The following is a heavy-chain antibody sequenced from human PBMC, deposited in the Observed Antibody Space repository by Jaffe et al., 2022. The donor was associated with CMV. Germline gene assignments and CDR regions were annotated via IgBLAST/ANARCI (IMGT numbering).Heavy chain of an antibody. CDR1: GFTFSSYG. D-gene: IGHD2-21*02. V-gene: IGHV3-30*18. J-gene: IGHJ2*01. CDR3: ANVGPLAYCGGDCSDWYFDL. CDR2: ISYDGSNK. Sequence: QVQLVESGGGVVQPGRSLRLSCAASGFTFSSYGMHWVRQAPGKGLEWVAVISYDGSNKYYADSVKGRFTISRDNSKNTLYLQMNSLRAEDTAVYYCANVGPLAYCGGDCSDWYFDLWGRGTLVTVSS.